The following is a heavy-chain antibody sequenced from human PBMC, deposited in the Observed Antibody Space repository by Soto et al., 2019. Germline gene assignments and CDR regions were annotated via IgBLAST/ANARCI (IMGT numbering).Heavy chain of an antibody. V-gene: IGHV4-31*03. CDR2: IYYSGST. D-gene: IGHD3-22*01. CDR1: GGSISSGGYY. J-gene: IGHJ4*02. CDR3: ARATYYYDSSGTRAPFYLDY. Sequence: QVQLQESGPGQVKHSQTLYLTCTVSGGSISSGGYYWSWIRQHPGKGLEWIGYIYYSGSTYYNPSLTSRVTISVDTSKNHFSLKLSSVTAADTAVYYCARATYYYDSSGTRAPFYLDYWGQVTLVTVSS.